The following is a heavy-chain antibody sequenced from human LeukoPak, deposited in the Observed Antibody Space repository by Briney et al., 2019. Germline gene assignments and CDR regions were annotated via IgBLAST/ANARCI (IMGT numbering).Heavy chain of an antibody. Sequence: GGSLRLSCAASGFTFDDYAMHWVRQAPGKGLELVSGISWNSVGIGYADSVKGRFTISRDNAKNSLYLQMNSLRAEDTALYYCARSCRSGYYSGFDYWGQGTLVTVSS. J-gene: IGHJ4*02. D-gene: IGHD3-3*01. CDR1: GFTFDDYA. V-gene: IGHV3-9*01. CDR2: ISWNSVGI. CDR3: ARSCRSGYYSGFDY.